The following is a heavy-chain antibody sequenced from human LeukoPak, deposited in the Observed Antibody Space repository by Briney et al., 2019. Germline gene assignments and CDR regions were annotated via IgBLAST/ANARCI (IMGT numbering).Heavy chain of an antibody. Sequence: GGSLRLSCAASGFTFGSYSMTWVLQAPGKGLEWVSSISSSSSYIYYADSVKGRFTISRDNAKNSLYLQMNSLRAEDTAVYYCAELGITMIGGVWGKGTTVTISS. CDR3: AELGITMIGGV. CDR2: ISSSSSYI. V-gene: IGHV3-21*01. J-gene: IGHJ6*04. D-gene: IGHD3-10*02. CDR1: GFTFGSYS.